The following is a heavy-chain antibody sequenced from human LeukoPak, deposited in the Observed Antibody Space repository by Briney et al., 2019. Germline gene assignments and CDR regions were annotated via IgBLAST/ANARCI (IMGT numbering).Heavy chain of an antibody. Sequence: GGSLRLSCAASGFTFSDYYMSWIRQAPGKGLEWVSYISSSGSTIYYADSVKGRFTISRDNAKNSLYLQMNRLRAEDTAVYYCARDHLGFHSSGWYFGDWGQGTLVTVSS. CDR3: ARDHLGFHSSGWYFGD. D-gene: IGHD6-19*01. V-gene: IGHV3-11*01. CDR2: ISSSGSTI. CDR1: GFTFSDYY. J-gene: IGHJ4*02.